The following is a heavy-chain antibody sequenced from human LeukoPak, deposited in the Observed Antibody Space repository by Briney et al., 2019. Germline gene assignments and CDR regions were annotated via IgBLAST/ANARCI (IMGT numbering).Heavy chain of an antibody. Sequence: PGGSLRLSCAASGFTFSSYAMSWVRQAPGKGLEWVSVIYSGGSTYYADSVKGRFTTSRDNSKNTLYLQMNSLRAEDTAVYYCARVHYGGNSYFDYWGQGTLVTVSS. CDR3: ARVHYGGNSYFDY. CDR2: IYSGGST. D-gene: IGHD4-23*01. J-gene: IGHJ4*02. CDR1: GFTFSSYA. V-gene: IGHV3-66*01.